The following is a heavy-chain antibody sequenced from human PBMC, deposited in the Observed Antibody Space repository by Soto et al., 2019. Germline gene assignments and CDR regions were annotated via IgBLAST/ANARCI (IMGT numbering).Heavy chain of an antibody. CDR1: GFSFIKYG. Sequence: GPLWVACAPSGFSFIKYGMIWVGQAPGKGLEWVPGLSGSGRSASSADSVKGRFAIARDNSRNTLYLQMNSLRDRDTAIYYCARGFSAGKGSPPDYWGQGTLVTVSS. CDR3: ARGFSAGKGSPPDY. D-gene: IGHD3-10*01. CDR2: LSGSGRSA. V-gene: IGHV3-23*01. J-gene: IGHJ4*02.